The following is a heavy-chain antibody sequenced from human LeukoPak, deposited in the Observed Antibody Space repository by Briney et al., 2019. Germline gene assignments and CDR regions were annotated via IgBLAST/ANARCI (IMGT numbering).Heavy chain of an antibody. CDR2: IYDKRST. J-gene: IGHJ4*02. Sequence: PSETLSLTCTLSGGSISSYYRSWIRQPPRKGVEWIGNIYDKRSTKYNPSLKRRVAISVDTSKSQFSLRLSSVAAADTAAYYCARARTFHHWGQGTLVTVSS. V-gene: IGHV4-59*01. CDR3: ARARTFHH. CDR1: GGSISSYY.